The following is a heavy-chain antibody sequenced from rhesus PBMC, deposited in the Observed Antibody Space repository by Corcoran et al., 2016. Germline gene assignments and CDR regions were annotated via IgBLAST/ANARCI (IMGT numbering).Heavy chain of an antibody. D-gene: IGHD3-16*01. CDR3: AKGAIVAFDF. Sequence: EVQLVESGGGLAKPGGSLRLSCAASGFTFSSYWRNWVRQTPGKGLEVIAAINSGGGSPYYADSVKGRFTISRDHSKNTLSLQMNSLRAEDTAVYYCAKGAIVAFDFWGQGLRVTVSS. J-gene: IGHJ3*01. CDR2: INSGGGSP. V-gene: IGHV3S42*01. CDR1: GFTFSSYW.